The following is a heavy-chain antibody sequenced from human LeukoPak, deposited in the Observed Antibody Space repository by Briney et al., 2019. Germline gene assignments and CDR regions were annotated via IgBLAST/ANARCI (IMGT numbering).Heavy chain of an antibody. V-gene: IGHV4-59*12. CDR2: IYYSGST. Sequence: PSETLSLTCTVSGGSISNKYWSWIRQPPGKGLEWIGYIYYSGSTNYNPSLKSRVTILVDTSKNQFSLKLSSVTAADTAVYYCARVISGYDYYFDYWGQGTLVTVSS. D-gene: IGHD5-12*01. J-gene: IGHJ4*02. CDR1: GGSISNKY. CDR3: ARVISGYDYYFDY.